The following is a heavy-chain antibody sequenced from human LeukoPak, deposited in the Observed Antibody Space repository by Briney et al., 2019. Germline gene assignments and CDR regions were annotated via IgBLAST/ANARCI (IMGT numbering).Heavy chain of an antibody. CDR2: VYPEDGET. Sequence: ASVTVSYMVSRYTLTELSMHGVRQAPGRGREWVGWVYPEDGETIYQQKFQGRVTMTEDTSTDTAYMELSILSSADTAVYYCATVYGSGSPLDYWGQGTLVTVS. CDR1: RYTLTELS. CDR3: ATVYGSGSPLDY. D-gene: IGHD3-10*01. J-gene: IGHJ4*02. V-gene: IGHV1-24*01.